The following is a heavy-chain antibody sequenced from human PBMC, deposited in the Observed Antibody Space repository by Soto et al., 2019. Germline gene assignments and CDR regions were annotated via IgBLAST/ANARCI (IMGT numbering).Heavy chain of an antibody. V-gene: IGHV4-34*01. CDR2: INHSGST. D-gene: IGHD2-2*01. CDR3: ARCPTRRYCSSTSCLKGVKYYYYGMDV. Sequence: PSETLSLTCAFYVGSFIGYYWSWIRQPPGKGLEWIGEINHSGSTNYNPSLKSRVTISVDTSKNQFSLKLSSVTAADTAVYYCARCPTRRYCSSTSCLKGVKYYYYGMDVWGQGTTVTVSS. J-gene: IGHJ6*02. CDR1: VGSFIGYY.